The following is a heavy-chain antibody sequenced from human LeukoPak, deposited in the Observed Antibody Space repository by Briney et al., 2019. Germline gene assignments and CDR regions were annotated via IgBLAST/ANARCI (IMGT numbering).Heavy chain of an antibody. Sequence: EASVKVSCKASGGTFSSYAISWVRQAPGQGLEWMGGIIPIFGTANYAQKLQGRVTITADESTSTAYMELSSLRSEDTTVYYCARDQGDNYYDSSGYGDAFDIWGQGTMVTVSS. CDR3: ARDQGDNYYDSSGYGDAFDI. CDR2: IIPIFGTA. D-gene: IGHD3-22*01. J-gene: IGHJ3*02. CDR1: GGTFSSYA. V-gene: IGHV1-69*13.